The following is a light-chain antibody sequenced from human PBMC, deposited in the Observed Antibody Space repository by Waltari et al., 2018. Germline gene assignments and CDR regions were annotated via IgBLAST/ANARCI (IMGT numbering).Light chain of an antibody. V-gene: IGKV3-20*01. J-gene: IGKJ1*01. CDR3: QQHGTLPAT. Sequence: IVLTQSPGTASLSPGARATLSCRASQSVGSSSLAWYQQKPGQAPRLVIYRASRRATGIPDRFRGSGSGTDFSLTISRLEPEDFAVYYCQQHGTLPATFGQGTKVEIK. CDR2: RAS. CDR1: QSVGSSS.